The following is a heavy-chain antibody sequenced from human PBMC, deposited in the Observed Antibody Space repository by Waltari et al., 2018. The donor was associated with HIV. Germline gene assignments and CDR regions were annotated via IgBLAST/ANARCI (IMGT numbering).Heavy chain of an antibody. CDR3: ARLSIFFGAGFFES. J-gene: IGHJ4*02. CDR1: GDSISNRNYY. D-gene: IGHD3-10*01. Sequence: QLQLHESGPGLVKPSETLSLTCTVSGDSISNRNYYWGWVRQSPEKGLEWIASIYHSGATFYNPSRKSRVTISVDTSKSQFSLEVTPVTAADTALYYCARLSIFFGAGFFESWGQGVLVTVS. V-gene: IGHV4-39*01. CDR2: IYHSGAT.